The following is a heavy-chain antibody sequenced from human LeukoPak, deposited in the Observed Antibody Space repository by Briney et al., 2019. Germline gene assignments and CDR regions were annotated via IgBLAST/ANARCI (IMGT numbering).Heavy chain of an antibody. Sequence: SVKVSCKASGGTFSSYAISWVRQARGQGLEWMGGIIPIFGTANYAQKFQGRVTITTDESTSTAYMELSSLRSEDTAVYYCAHLAGDYSGSYPPDAFDIWGQGTMVTVSS. CDR1: GGTFSSYA. J-gene: IGHJ3*02. V-gene: IGHV1-69*05. CDR3: AHLAGDYSGSYPPDAFDI. D-gene: IGHD1-26*01. CDR2: IIPIFGTA.